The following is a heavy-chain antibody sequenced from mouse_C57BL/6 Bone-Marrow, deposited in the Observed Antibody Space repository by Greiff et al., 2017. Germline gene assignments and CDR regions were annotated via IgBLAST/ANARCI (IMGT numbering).Heavy chain of an antibody. CDR1: GYTFTNYW. CDR3: ARGARNYYGSSYGYFDV. V-gene: IGHV1-63*01. CDR2: IYPGGGYT. Sequence: QVQLQQSGAELVRPGTSVKMSCKASGYTFTNYWIGWAKQRPGNGLEWIGDIYPGGGYTNYNEKFKGKATLTADKSSSTAYMQFSSLTSEDSAIYYCARGARNYYGSSYGYFDVWGTGTTVTVSS. J-gene: IGHJ1*03. D-gene: IGHD1-1*01.